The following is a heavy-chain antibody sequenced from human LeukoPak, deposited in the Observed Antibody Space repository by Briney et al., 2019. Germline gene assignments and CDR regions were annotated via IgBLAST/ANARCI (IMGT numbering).Heavy chain of an antibody. Sequence: PSETLSLTCTVSNASVNSYFWGWVRQPAGKGLEWLGRIYTTGTTYYNPSLKSRLTLSIETSKSQFSLTLRSATAADTAVYFCGRQGYTAAYHFFDYWSQGTLVTVPS. CDR2: IYTTGTT. D-gene: IGHD6-25*01. CDR1: NASVNSYF. J-gene: IGHJ4*02. CDR3: GRQGYTAAYHFFDY. V-gene: IGHV4-4*07.